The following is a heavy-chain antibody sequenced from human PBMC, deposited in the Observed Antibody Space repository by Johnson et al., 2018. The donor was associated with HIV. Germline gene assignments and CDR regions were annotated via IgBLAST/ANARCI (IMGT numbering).Heavy chain of an antibody. Sequence: QVQLMESGGGVVQPGRSLRVSCAASGFTFSTYAMHWVRQGPGKGLEWVSVINSGGSTYYADSVKGRFTMSRDNSKNTLYLQMNSLRAEDTAVYYCARPIMELQGVDAFDIWGQGTMVTVSS. D-gene: IGHD1-26*01. CDR3: ARPIMELQGVDAFDI. CDR2: INSGGST. CDR1: GFTFSTYA. V-gene: IGHV3-NL1*01. J-gene: IGHJ3*02.